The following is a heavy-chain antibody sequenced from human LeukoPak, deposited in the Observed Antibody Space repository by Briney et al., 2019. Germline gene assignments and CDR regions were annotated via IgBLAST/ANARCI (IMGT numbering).Heavy chain of an antibody. V-gene: IGHV1-18*01. CDR2: ISTYNGNT. CDR1: GYTFTSYG. J-gene: IGHJ4*02. CDR3: ARDQQADY. Sequence: ASVKVSCKASGYTFTSYGISWVRQAPGQGLEWMGWISTYNGNTNYAQKFQGRVTVTTDASTSTAYMELRSLRSDDTAVYYCARDQQADYWGQGTLVIVSS. D-gene: IGHD1/OR15-1a*01.